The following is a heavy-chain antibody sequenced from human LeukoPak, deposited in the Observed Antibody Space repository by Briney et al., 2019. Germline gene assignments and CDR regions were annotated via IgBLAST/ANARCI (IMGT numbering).Heavy chain of an antibody. CDR1: GFTFSTYA. V-gene: IGHV3-23*01. CDR2: INSSGGTT. J-gene: IGHJ4*02. Sequence: GGSLRLSCAASGFTFSTYAMTWVRQAPGKGLEWVSDINSSGGTTYYADSVKGRFTISRDNSKNTLYLQMNSLRAEDTAAYYCAKRWGYCSGGSCYPLGFDHWGQGTLVTVSS. D-gene: IGHD2-15*01. CDR3: AKRWGYCSGGSCYPLGFDH.